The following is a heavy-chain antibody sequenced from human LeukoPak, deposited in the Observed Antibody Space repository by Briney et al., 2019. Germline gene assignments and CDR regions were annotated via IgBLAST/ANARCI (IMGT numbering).Heavy chain of an antibody. Sequence: SETLSLTCTVSGGSISSYYWSWIRQPTGKGLEWIGRIYTSGSTNYNPSLKSRVTMSVDTSKNQFSLKLSSVTAADTAVYYCAREAPARYGENFDYWGQGTLVTVSS. J-gene: IGHJ4*02. CDR3: AREAPARYGENFDY. CDR2: IYTSGST. V-gene: IGHV4-4*07. CDR1: GGSISSYY. D-gene: IGHD3-9*01.